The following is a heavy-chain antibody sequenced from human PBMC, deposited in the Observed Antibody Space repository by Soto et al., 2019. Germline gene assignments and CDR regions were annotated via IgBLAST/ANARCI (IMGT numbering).Heavy chain of an antibody. CDR3: ARGLPAAHRGYFDL. Sequence: QVQLVQSGAEVKKPGASVKVSCKASGYTFTSYAMHWVRQAPGQRLEWMGWINAGNGNTKYSQKFQGRVTITRDTSASTADMELSSLRSEDTAVYYCARGLPAAHRGYFDLWGRGTLVTVSS. V-gene: IGHV1-3*01. CDR2: INAGNGNT. D-gene: IGHD2-2*01. J-gene: IGHJ2*01. CDR1: GYTFTSYA.